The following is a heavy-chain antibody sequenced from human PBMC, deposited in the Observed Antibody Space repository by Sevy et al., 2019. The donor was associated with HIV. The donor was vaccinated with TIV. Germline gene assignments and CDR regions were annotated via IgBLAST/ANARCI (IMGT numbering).Heavy chain of an antibody. CDR2: INPNSGGT. D-gene: IGHD5-12*01. Sequence: ASVKVSCKASGYTFTGYYMHWVRQAPGQGLEWMGWINPNSGGTNYAQKFQGRVTMTRDTSISTAYMELSRLRSDDTAVYYCARVLRRGGYSGYDEGVAHYGMDVWGQGTTVTVSS. CDR3: ARVLRRGGYSGYDEGVAHYGMDV. V-gene: IGHV1-2*02. CDR1: GYTFTGYY. J-gene: IGHJ6*02.